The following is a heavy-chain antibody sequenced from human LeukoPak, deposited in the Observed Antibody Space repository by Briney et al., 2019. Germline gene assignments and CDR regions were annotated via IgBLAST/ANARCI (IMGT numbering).Heavy chain of an antibody. Sequence: SETLSLTCTVSGGSISSYYWSWIRQPPGKGLEWIGYIYYSGSTNYNPSLKSRVTISVDTSKNQFSLKLSSVTAADTAVYYCARYLGGSSWFNWFDPWGQGTLVTVSS. CDR1: GGSISSYY. J-gene: IGHJ5*02. CDR3: ARYLGGSSWFNWFDP. CDR2: IYYSGST. D-gene: IGHD6-13*01. V-gene: IGHV4-59*08.